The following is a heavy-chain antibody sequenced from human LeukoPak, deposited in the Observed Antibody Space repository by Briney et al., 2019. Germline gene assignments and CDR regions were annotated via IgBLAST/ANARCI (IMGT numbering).Heavy chain of an antibody. CDR2: IYQSGST. V-gene: IGHV4-38-2*02. D-gene: IGHD3-10*01. J-gene: IGHJ6*03. Sequence: PSETLSLTCTVSGYSISSGCYWGWIRQPPGKGLEWIGSIYQSGSTYYNPSLKSRVTISVDTSKNQFSLKLSSVTAADTAVYFCARDRVLRDYMDVWGKGTTVTVSS. CDR1: GYSISSGCY. CDR3: ARDRVLRDYMDV.